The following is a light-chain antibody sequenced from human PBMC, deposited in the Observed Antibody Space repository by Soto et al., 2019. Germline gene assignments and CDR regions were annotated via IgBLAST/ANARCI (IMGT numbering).Light chain of an antibody. J-gene: IGKJ2*01. CDR2: DAS. CDR3: QQDNSYST. CDR1: QSISSW. V-gene: IGKV1-5*01. Sequence: DIQMTQSPSTLSASVGDRVTITCRASQSISSWLDWYQQKPGKAPKLLIYDASSLESGVPSRFSGSGSGTEFTLTISRLQPDDFATYYCQQDNSYSTFGQGTKLEIK.